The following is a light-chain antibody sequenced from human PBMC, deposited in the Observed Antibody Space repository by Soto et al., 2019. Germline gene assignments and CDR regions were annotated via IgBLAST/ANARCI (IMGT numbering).Light chain of an antibody. CDR3: SSYTSSSLYV. CDR2: DVS. V-gene: IGLV2-14*01. Sequence: QSVLPQPASVSGSPGQSITISCTGTSSDVGGYNYVSWYQQHPGKAPKLMIYDVSNRPSGVSNRLSGSKSGNTASLTISGLQAEDEADYYCSSYTSSSLYVFGTGTKVTVL. J-gene: IGLJ1*01. CDR1: SSDVGGYNY.